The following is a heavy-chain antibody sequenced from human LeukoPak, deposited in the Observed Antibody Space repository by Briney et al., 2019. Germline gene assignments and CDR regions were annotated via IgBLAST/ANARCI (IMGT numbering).Heavy chain of an antibody. CDR2: IYYSGST. CDR3: ARHRYYYDSSGYYYQP. V-gene: IGHV4-59*01. Sequence: SETLSLTCTVSGASISRYYWSWIRQPPGRGLEWIGYIYYSGSTNYNPSLKSRVTISVDTSKNQFSLRLSSVTAADTAVYYCARHRYYYDSSGYYYQPWGQGTLVTVSS. CDR1: GASISRYY. D-gene: IGHD3-22*01. J-gene: IGHJ5*02.